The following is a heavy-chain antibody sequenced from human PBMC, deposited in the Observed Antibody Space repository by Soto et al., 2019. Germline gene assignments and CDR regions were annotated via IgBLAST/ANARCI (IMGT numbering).Heavy chain of an antibody. Sequence: ASVKVSCKASGYTFTSYAMHWVRQAPGQRLEWMGWINAGNGNTKYSQKFQGRVTITRDTSACTAYMELSSLRSEDTAVYYCARSIVVVTALDYWGQGTLVTVSS. V-gene: IGHV1-3*01. CDR1: GYTFTSYA. CDR2: INAGNGNT. CDR3: ARSIVVVTALDY. J-gene: IGHJ4*02. D-gene: IGHD2-21*02.